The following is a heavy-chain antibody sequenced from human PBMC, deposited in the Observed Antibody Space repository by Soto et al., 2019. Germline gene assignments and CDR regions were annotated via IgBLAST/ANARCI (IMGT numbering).Heavy chain of an antibody. V-gene: IGHV1-3*01. CDR3: ARGSPPLHGGNPGCFDY. Sequence: GASVKVSCKASGYTFTSYAMHWVRQAPGQRLEWMGWINAGNGNTKYSQKFQGRVTITRDTSASTAYMELSSLRSEDTAVYYCARGSPPLHGGNPGCFDYWGQGTLVTVSS. CDR2: INAGNGNT. D-gene: IGHD2-15*01. CDR1: GYTFTSYA. J-gene: IGHJ4*02.